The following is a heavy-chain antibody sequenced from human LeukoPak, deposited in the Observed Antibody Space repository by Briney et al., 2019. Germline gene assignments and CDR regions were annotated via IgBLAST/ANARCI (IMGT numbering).Heavy chain of an antibody. CDR1: GFIFSDYY. V-gene: IGHV3-11*04. J-gene: IGHJ4*02. Sequence: PGGSLRLSCAASGFIFSDYYMSWIRQAPGKGLEWVSYISSSGSTIYYADSVKGRFTISRDNAKNSLYLQMNSLRAEDTAVYYCARVGTWLLGTQLVQDYWGQGTLVTVSS. D-gene: IGHD6-6*01. CDR3: ARVGTWLLGTQLVQDY. CDR2: ISSSGSTI.